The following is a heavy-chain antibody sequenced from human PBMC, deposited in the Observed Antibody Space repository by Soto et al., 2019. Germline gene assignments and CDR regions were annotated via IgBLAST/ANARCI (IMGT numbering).Heavy chain of an antibody. V-gene: IGHV3-9*01. D-gene: IGHD4-17*01. CDR2: ISWNSGSI. CDR1: GFTFDDYA. CDR3: AKYRSMTTVTTLFDY. J-gene: IGHJ4*02. Sequence: EVQLVESGGGWVQPGRSLRLSCAASGFTFDDYAMHWVRQAPGKGLEWVSGISWNSGSIGYADSVKGRFTISRDNAKNSLYLQMNSLRAEDTALYYCAKYRSMTTVTTLFDYWGQGTLVTVSS.